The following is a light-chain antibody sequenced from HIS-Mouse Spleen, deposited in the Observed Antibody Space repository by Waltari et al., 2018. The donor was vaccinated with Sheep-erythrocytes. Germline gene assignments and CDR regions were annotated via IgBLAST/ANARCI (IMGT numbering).Light chain of an antibody. CDR2: DAS. CDR3: QQRSNWYT. J-gene: IGKJ2*01. V-gene: IGKV3-11*01. Sequence: EIVLTPSPATLSLAPGERATLSGRASQSVSSYLAWYQQKPGQAPRLLIYDASNRATGIPARFSGSGSGTDFTLTISSLEPEDFAVYYCQQRSNWYTFGQGTKLEIK. CDR1: QSVSSY.